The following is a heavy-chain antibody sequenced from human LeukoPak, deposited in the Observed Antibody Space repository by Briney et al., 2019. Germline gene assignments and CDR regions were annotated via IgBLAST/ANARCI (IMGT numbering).Heavy chain of an antibody. CDR1: GFTFSSYA. J-gene: IGHJ4*02. D-gene: IGHD6-6*01. Sequence: GGSLRLSCAVSGFTFSSYATSWVRQVPGKGLEWVSVISGSGDNTYYADSVKGRFTISRDNSKNMLYLQMNSLRAEDTAVYYCAKWKYSNSGIDDYWGQGTLVTVSS. V-gene: IGHV3-23*01. CDR3: AKWKYSNSGIDDY. CDR2: ISGSGDNT.